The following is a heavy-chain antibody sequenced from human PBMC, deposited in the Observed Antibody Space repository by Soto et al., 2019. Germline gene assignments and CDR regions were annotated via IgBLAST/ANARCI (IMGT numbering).Heavy chain of an antibody. D-gene: IGHD5-12*01. CDR3: ARLVVDIVATTDY. J-gene: IGHJ4*02. V-gene: IGHV1-69*02. Sequence: GASVKVSCKASGGTFSSYTISWVRQAPGQGLEWMGRIIPILGIANYAQKFRGRVTITADKSTSTAYMELSSLRSEDTAVYYCARLVVDIVATTDYWGQGTLVTDSS. CDR2: IIPILGIA. CDR1: GGTFSSYT.